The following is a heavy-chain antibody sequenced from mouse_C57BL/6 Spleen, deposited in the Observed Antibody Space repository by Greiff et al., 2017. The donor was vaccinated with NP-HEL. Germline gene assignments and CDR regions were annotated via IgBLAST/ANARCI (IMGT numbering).Heavy chain of an antibody. J-gene: IGHJ3*01. V-gene: IGHV1-64*01. CDR3: GGGGSTWFAY. D-gene: IGHD1-1*01. CDR1: GYTFTSYW. Sequence: QVQLKQPGAELVKPGASVKLSCKASGYTFTSYWMHWVKQRPGQGLAWIGMIHPNSGSTNYNEKFKSKATLTVDKSSSTAYMQLSSLTSEDSAVYYCGGGGSTWFAYWGQGTLVTVSA. CDR2: IHPNSGST.